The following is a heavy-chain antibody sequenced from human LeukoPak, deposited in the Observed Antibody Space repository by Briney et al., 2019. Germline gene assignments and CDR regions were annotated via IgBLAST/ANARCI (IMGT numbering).Heavy chain of an antibody. CDR3: ARLESSGYYPGY. J-gene: IGHJ4*02. D-gene: IGHD3-22*01. CDR2: IYYSGST. Sequence: PSETLSLTCTVSGGSISSGGYYWSWIRQHPGKGLEWIGYIYYSGSTYYNPSLKSRVTISVDTSKNQFSLNLSSVTTDDTAVYYCARLESSGYYPGYWGQGTLVTVS. CDR1: GGSISSGGYY. V-gene: IGHV4-31*03.